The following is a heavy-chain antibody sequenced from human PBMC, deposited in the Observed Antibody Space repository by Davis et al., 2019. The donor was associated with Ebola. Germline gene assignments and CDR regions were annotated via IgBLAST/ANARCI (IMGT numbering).Heavy chain of an antibody. V-gene: IGHV3-7*03. CDR1: GFTFSSYW. J-gene: IGHJ4*02. Sequence: GESLKISCAASGFTFSSYWMSWVRQAQGQGLEWVANIKQDGSEKYYVDSVKGRFTISRDNAKNSLYLQMNSLRAEDTAVYYCARYRADYDILTGYYSSHYWGQGTLVTVSS. CDR3: ARYRADYDILTGYYSSHY. D-gene: IGHD3-9*01. CDR2: IKQDGSEK.